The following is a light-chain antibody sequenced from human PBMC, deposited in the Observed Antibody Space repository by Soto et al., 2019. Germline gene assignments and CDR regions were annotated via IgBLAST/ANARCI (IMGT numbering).Light chain of an antibody. CDR2: SNN. J-gene: IGLJ1*01. Sequence: QSVLTQPPSASGTPGQRVTISCSGSSSNIGRNNVNWYQQHPGAALTLLINSNNHRPSAVPARFSSAKKCTSASLAIIGLQSDDEEDYYCAAWDDSLNGHYVFGRGTKLTVL. V-gene: IGLV1-44*01. CDR3: AAWDDSLNGHYV. CDR1: SSNIGRNN.